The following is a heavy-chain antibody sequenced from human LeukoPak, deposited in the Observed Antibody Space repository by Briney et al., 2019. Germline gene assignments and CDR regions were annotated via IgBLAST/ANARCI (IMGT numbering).Heavy chain of an antibody. CDR3: ARRGYSYGL. CDR2: INHSGST. CDR1: GGCFSGYY. D-gene: IGHD5-18*01. V-gene: IGHV4-34*01. Sequence: SETLSLTCAVYGGCFSGYYWSWIRQPPGKGLEWIGEINHSGSTNYNPSLKSRVTISVDTSKNQFSLKLSSVTAADTAVYYCARRGYSYGLWGQGTLVTVSS. J-gene: IGHJ4*02.